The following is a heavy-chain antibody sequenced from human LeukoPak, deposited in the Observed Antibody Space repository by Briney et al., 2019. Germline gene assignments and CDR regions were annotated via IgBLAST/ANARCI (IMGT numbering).Heavy chain of an antibody. V-gene: IGHV3-7*01. CDR1: GFTFSNNW. Sequence: AGGSLRLSCAASGFTFSNNWTTWVRQAPGKGLEWVADIKQDGSEKLYVKSVRGRFTISRDNSKMSLFLQMNSLRAEDTAVYYCARDNGVVHGVYYMDVWGKGTTVTVSS. J-gene: IGHJ6*03. D-gene: IGHD3-3*01. CDR2: IKQDGSEK. CDR3: ARDNGVVHGVYYMDV.